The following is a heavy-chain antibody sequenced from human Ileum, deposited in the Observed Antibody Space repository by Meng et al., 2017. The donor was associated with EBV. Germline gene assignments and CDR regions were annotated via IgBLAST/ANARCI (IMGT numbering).Heavy chain of an antibody. Sequence: PGLWIQSVRLCLNCSFAGCYISCSNLWTWVRQPPGEGLEWIGEIYHSGSTNDNPSLKRLVTISVDKYKNQFSLKLSSVTAADTAVYYCARDFGPHQLWYWGQGTLVTVSS. J-gene: IGHJ4*02. CDR1: GCYISCSNL. CDR2: IYHSGST. V-gene: IGHV4-4*02. CDR3: ARDFGPHQLWY. D-gene: IGHD3-16*01.